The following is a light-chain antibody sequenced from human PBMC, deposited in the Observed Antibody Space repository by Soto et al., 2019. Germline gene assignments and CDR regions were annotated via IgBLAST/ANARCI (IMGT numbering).Light chain of an antibody. Sequence: QSVLTQPPSASGTPGQRVTIACSGSSSNIGSNTVIWYQQLPRTTPKPLIYSNNQRPSGVPHRFSGAKSGTSASLAISGLQSEDEDDYYCAAWDDSLNGVVFGGGTKLTVL. CDR3: AAWDDSLNGVV. CDR1: SSNIGSNT. J-gene: IGLJ2*01. V-gene: IGLV1-44*01. CDR2: SNN.